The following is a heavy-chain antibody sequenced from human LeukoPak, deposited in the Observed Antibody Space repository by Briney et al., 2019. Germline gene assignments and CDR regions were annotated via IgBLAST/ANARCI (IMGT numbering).Heavy chain of an antibody. J-gene: IGHJ6*02. CDR2: ISYDESNK. Sequence: PGRPLRLSCAASGFTFSSSAMHWVRQAPGKGLEWVAVISYDESNKYYGDDVKGRFTIFRDNSKNTLYLQMSSLRAEDTAVYYCARGTDTKPFWSGYWVDVWGQGTTVTVSS. V-gene: IGHV3-30*03. D-gene: IGHD3-3*01. CDR1: GFTFSSSA. CDR3: ARGTDTKPFWSGYWVDV.